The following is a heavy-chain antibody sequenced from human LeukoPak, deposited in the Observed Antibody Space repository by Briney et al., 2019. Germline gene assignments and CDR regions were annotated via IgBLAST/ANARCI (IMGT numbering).Heavy chain of an antibody. CDR1: YY. CDR3: ARQTAKNVDTARFDS. D-gene: IGHD5-18*01. CDR2: IYYSGTT. V-gene: IGHV4-59*08. Sequence: YYWSWIRQPPGKGLEWIGYIYYSGTTNYSPSLNSRVNISLDTAKNQFSLRLSSVTAADTAVYYCARQTAKNVDTARFDSWGQGTLVTVSS. J-gene: IGHJ4*02.